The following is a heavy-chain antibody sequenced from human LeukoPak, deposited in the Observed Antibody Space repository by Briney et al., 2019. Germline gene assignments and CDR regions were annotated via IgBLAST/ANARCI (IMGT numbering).Heavy chain of an antibody. Sequence: SVKVSCKASGGTFSSYAISWVRQAPGQGLEWMGRIIPILGIANYAQKFQGRVTITADRSTSTAYMELSSLRSEDTAVYYCARDLDSTGALDYWGQGTLVTVSS. D-gene: IGHD3-22*01. CDR1: GGTFSSYA. CDR2: IIPILGIA. CDR3: ARDLDSTGALDY. V-gene: IGHV1-69*04. J-gene: IGHJ4*02.